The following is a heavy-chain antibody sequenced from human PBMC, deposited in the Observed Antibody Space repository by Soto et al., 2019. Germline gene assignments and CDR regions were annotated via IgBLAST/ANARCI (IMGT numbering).Heavy chain of an antibody. CDR1: GIEFSNYA. J-gene: IGHJ4*02. CDR3: GSKDSYPGSRIFDF. Sequence: GGSLRLSCVGSGIEFSNYAMSWVRQAPGKGLEWVSIVSASGRSRYHADSVKGRFTISRDNSKNTLYLHMTNLRAEDTAVCARGSKDSYPGSRIFDFWGRGTLVTVSA. D-gene: IGHD3-10*01. V-gene: IGHV3-23*01. CDR2: VSASGRSR.